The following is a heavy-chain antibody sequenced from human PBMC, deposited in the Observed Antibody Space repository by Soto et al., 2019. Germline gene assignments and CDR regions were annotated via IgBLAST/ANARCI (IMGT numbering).Heavy chain of an antibody. CDR3: ARDVDADFRTDFDY. Sequence: GGSLRLSCAASGFTFDDYAMHWVRQAPGKGLEWVSSISWNSGSIAYAASARGRFTISRDNAENSVYLEMDSLRAEDTALYYCARDVDADFRTDFDYWGRGTLVTVSS. D-gene: IGHD4-17*01. CDR2: ISWNSGSI. V-gene: IGHV3-9*01. J-gene: IGHJ4*02. CDR1: GFTFDDYA.